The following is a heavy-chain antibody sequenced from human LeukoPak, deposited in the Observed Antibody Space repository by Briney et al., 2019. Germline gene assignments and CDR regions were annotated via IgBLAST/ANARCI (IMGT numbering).Heavy chain of an antibody. V-gene: IGHV6-1*01. CDR2: TYYRPKWYN. J-gene: IGHJ5*02. Sequence: SQTLSLTCAISGDSVSNNSVAWNWIRHSPSRGLEWLGRTYYRPKWYNDYAVSVKSRITINPETAKNQFSLQLNSVTPEDTAVYYCARDMDYYGSGSYYNSRWFDPWGQGTLVTVSS. D-gene: IGHD3-10*01. CDR3: ARDMDYYGSGSYYNSRWFDP. CDR1: GDSVSNNSVA.